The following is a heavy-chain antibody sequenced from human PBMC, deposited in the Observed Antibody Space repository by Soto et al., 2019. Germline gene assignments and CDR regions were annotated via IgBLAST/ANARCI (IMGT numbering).Heavy chain of an antibody. CDR1: GFTFSSYG. V-gene: IGHV3-30*18. D-gene: IGHD6-19*01. J-gene: IGHJ2*01. Sequence: QVQLVESGGGVVQPGRSLRLSCAASGFTFSSYGMHWVRQAPGKGLEWVAVKSYDGSNKYYADSVKGRFTISRDNSKNTLYLQMNSLRAEDTAVYYCAKGVYAVAGTGDWYFDLWGRGTLVTVSS. CDR3: AKGVYAVAGTGDWYFDL. CDR2: KSYDGSNK.